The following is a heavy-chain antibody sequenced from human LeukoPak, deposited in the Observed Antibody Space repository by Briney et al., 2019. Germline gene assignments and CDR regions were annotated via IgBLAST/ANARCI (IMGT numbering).Heavy chain of an antibody. J-gene: IGHJ4*02. CDR3: ASPPSSGWQGG. CDR1: GFTFSSYA. Sequence: GGSLRLSCAASGFTFSSYAMHWVRQAPGKGLEWVAVIWYDGSNKYYADSVKGRFTISRDNSKNTLYLQMNSLTDEDTAVYYCASPPSSGWQGGWGQGTLVTVSS. V-gene: IGHV3-33*08. CDR2: IWYDGSNK. D-gene: IGHD6-19*01.